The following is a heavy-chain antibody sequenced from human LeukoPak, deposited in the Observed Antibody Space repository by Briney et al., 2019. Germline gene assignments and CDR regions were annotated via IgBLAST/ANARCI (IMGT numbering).Heavy chain of an antibody. Sequence: SETLSLTCTVSGGSISSYYWSWIRQPPGKGLEWIGYIYYSGGTNYNPSLKSRVTISVDTSKNQFSLKLSSVTAADTAVYYCASLPEGRRDGYLAYFDYWGQGTLVTVSS. CDR2: IYYSGGT. V-gene: IGHV4-59*01. CDR1: GGSISSYY. CDR3: ASLPEGRRDGYLAYFDY. J-gene: IGHJ4*02. D-gene: IGHD5-24*01.